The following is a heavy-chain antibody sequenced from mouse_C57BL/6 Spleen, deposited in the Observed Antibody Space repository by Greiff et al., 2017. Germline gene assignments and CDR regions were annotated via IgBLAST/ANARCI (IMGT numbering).Heavy chain of an antibody. CDR1: GYTFTSYW. V-gene: IGHV1-50*01. CDR2: IDPSDSYT. Sequence: QVQLQQPGAELVKPGASVKLSCKASGYTFTSYWMQWVKQRPGQGLEWIGEIDPSDSYTTYNQKFKGKATLTVDTSSSTAYMKLSSLTSEDSAVYYCASRGDYDVTWYYFDYWGQGTTLTVSS. J-gene: IGHJ2*01. D-gene: IGHD2-4*01. CDR3: ASRGDYDVTWYYFDY.